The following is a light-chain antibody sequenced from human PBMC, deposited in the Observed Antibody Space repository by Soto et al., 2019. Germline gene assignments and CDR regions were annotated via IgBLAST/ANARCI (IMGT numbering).Light chain of an antibody. CDR3: QVWDSTSDHYV. CDR2: YDS. V-gene: IGLV3-21*04. Sequence: SYELTQPPSVSVAPGKTASITCGGNNIGGKNVHWYQQKPGQAPVLVISYDSDRPSGIPERFSGSNSGNTATLTISRVEAGDEADYYCQVWDSTSDHYVFGTGTKLTVL. J-gene: IGLJ1*01. CDR1: NIGGKN.